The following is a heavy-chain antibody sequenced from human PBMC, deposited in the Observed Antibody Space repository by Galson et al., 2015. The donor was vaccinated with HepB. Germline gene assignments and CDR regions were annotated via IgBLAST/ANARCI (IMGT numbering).Heavy chain of an antibody. D-gene: IGHD3-22*01. CDR3: ARVARDSSGYYDAFDI. V-gene: IGHV4-59*01. CDR1: GGSISSYY. J-gene: IGHJ3*02. Sequence: ETLSLTCTVSGGSISSYYWSWIRQPPGKGLEWIGYIYYSGSTNYIPSLKSRVTISVDTSKNQFSLKLSSVTAADTAVYYCARVARDSSGYYDAFDIWGQGTMVTVSP. CDR2: IYYSGST.